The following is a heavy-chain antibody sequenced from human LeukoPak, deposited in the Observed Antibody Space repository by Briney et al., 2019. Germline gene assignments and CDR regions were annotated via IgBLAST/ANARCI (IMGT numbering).Heavy chain of an antibody. V-gene: IGHV1-69*05. CDR2: IIPIFGTA. D-gene: IGHD3-10*01. J-gene: IGHJ5*02. CDR1: GGTFSSYA. Sequence: SVKVSCKASGGTFSSYAISWVRQAPGQGLEWMGGIIPIFGTANYAQKFQGRVTITTDESTSTAYMELSSLRSEDTAVYYCALETHYYGSGSYYGDPWGQGTLVTVSS. CDR3: ALETHYYGSGSYYGDP.